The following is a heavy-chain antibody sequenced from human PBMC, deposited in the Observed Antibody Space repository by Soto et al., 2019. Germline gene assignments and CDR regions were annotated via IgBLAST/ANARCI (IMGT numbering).Heavy chain of an antibody. CDR3: AKDAEYSSGYYVNWHFDL. CDR1: GFAFSSYG. CDR2: ISFDGSNN. J-gene: IGHJ2*01. Sequence: QVQLVESGGGVVQPGRSLRLSCAASGFAFSSYGMHWVRQAPGKGLEWVAAISFDGSNNYYADSVKGRFTISRDNSKNTRYLQINSLRGEDTAVFYCAKDAEYSSGYYVNWHFDLWGRGTLVTVSS. D-gene: IGHD6-19*01. V-gene: IGHV3-30*18.